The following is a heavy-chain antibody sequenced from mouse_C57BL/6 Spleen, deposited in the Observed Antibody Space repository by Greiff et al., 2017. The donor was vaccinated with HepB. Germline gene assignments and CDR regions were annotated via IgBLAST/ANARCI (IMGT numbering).Heavy chain of an antibody. CDR1: GYSFTGYF. Sequence: VQLQQSGPELVKPGDSVKISCEASGYSFTGYFMNWVMQSHGKSLEWIGRINPYNGDTFYNQKFKGKATLTVDKSSSTAHMELRSLTSEDSAVYYCARYYYGSSSWFAYWGQGTLVTVSA. V-gene: IGHV1-20*01. D-gene: IGHD1-1*01. J-gene: IGHJ3*01. CDR3: ARYYYGSSSWFAY. CDR2: INPYNGDT.